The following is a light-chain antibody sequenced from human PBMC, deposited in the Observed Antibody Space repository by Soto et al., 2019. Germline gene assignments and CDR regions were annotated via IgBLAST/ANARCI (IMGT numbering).Light chain of an antibody. J-gene: IGKJ2*01. Sequence: DFVMTQTPLSSPVTLGQPASISCRSSQSLVHSDGNTYLSWLHQRPGQPPRLLIYMISIRFSGVPDRFSGSGAGTDFTLKISRVGAEDVGVYYCMQATQPYTFGQGTKLEIK. CDR2: MIS. CDR1: QSLVHSDGNTY. CDR3: MQATQPYT. V-gene: IGKV2-24*01.